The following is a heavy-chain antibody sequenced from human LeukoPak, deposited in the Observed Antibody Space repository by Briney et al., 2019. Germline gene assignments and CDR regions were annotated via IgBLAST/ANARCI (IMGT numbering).Heavy chain of an antibody. V-gene: IGHV1-46*01. CDR2: INPSGGST. CDR3: ARDSRKILRFLEWLQTRNWFDP. CDR1: GYTFTSYD. Sequence: GASVKVSCKASGYTFTSYDINWVRQAPGQGLEWMGIINPSGGSTSYAQKFQGRVTMTRDTSTSTVYMELSSLRSEDTAVYYCARDSRKILRFLEWLQTRNWFDPWGQGTLVTVSS. J-gene: IGHJ5*02. D-gene: IGHD3-3*01.